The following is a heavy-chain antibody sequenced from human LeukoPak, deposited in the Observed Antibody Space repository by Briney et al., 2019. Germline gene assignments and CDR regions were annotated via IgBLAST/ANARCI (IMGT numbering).Heavy chain of an antibody. J-gene: IGHJ4*02. CDR1: SGSLSGYY. CDR2: IIHSGST. D-gene: IGHD2-15*01. V-gene: IGHV4-34*01. CDR3: ARGRVTATSVTSY. Sequence: SETLSLTCAVYSGSLSGYYWSWIRQPPGKGLEWIGEIIHSGSTNYNPSLKSRVTISIDTSMNHLSLRLSSVTAADTAVYYCARGRVTATSVTSYWGQGTLVTVSS.